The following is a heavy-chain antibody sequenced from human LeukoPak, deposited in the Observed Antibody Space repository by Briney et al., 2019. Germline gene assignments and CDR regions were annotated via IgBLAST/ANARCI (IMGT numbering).Heavy chain of an antibody. CDR1: GYTFTSNY. Sequence: GASVKVSCKASGYTFTSNYIHWVRQAPGQGLEWMGMIYPRDGSTSYAQKFQGRVTMTRNTSISTAYMELSSLRSEDTAVYYCARGDLVLENMDVWGQGTTVTVSS. CDR3: ARGDLVLENMDV. J-gene: IGHJ6*02. CDR2: IYPRDGST. D-gene: IGHD3-22*01. V-gene: IGHV1-46*01.